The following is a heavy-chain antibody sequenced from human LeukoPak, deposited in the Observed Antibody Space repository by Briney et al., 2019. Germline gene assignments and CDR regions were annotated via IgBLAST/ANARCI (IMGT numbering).Heavy chain of an antibody. CDR3: ARQAKNYGSTEYYFDY. D-gene: IGHD3-10*01. CDR2: IYPGDSDT. V-gene: IGHV5-51*01. J-gene: IGHJ4*02. Sequence: PGESLKISCKGSGYNFTSYWIGWVRQMSGKGLEWMGIIYPGDSDTRYSPSFQGQVTISADKSISTAYLQWSSLKASDTAMYYCARQAKNYGSTEYYFDYWGQGSLVTVSS. CDR1: GYNFTSYW.